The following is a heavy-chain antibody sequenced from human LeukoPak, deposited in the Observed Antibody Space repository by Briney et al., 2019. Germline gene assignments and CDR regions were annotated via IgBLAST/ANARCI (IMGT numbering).Heavy chain of an antibody. CDR3: ARRGSYSSSWYGYYFDY. D-gene: IGHD6-13*01. J-gene: IGHJ4*02. V-gene: IGHV5-51*01. Sequence: GESLKISCKGSGYIFTSYWIGWVRQMPGKGLEWMGIIYPGDSDTRYSPSFQGQVTISADKSISTAYLQWSSLKASDTAMYYCARRGSYSSSWYGYYFDYWGQGTLVTVSS. CDR2: IYPGDSDT. CDR1: GYIFTSYW.